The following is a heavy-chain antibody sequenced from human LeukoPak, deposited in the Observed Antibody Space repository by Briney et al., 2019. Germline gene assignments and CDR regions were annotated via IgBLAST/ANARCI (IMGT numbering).Heavy chain of an antibody. CDR1: GYSFSGYH. CDR3: AGLGSTMEGRIDP. D-gene: IGHD3-10*01. Sequence: GASVKVSCKASGYSFSGYHVHWVRQAPGQGLDWMGRIYIDSGDTNYAQKFQGRVTMTRDTSISTAYMELSSLTSDDTAVYYCAGLGSTMEGRIDPWGQGTPVTVSS. V-gene: IGHV1-2*02. CDR2: IYIDSGDT. J-gene: IGHJ5*02.